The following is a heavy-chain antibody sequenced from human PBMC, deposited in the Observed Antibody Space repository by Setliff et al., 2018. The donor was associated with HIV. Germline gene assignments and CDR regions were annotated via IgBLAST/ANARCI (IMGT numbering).Heavy chain of an antibody. CDR2: ISAYNGNT. Sequence: ASVKVSCKASGYTFNNYYMHWVRQAPGQGLEWMGWISAYNGNTNYAQKLQGRVTMTTDTSTSTAYMELRSLRSDDTAVYYCARDEGFDSSGYQGFDYWGQGTLVTVSS. CDR3: ARDEGFDSSGYQGFDY. CDR1: GYTFNNYY. V-gene: IGHV1-18*04. J-gene: IGHJ4*02. D-gene: IGHD3-22*01.